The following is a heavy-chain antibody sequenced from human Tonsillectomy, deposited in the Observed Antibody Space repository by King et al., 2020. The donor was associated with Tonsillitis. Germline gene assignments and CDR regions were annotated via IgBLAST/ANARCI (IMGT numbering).Heavy chain of an antibody. Sequence: QLVQSGAEVKKPGSSVKVSCKASGGTFSSYAISWVRQAPGQGLEWMGRIIPILGIANYAQKFQGRVTITADKSTRTAYMEMSSQRSEEPAVYYCERGAVFISTCCYSRGNWFHPWGQGTLVTVSS. CDR1: GGTFSSYA. CDR3: ERGAVFISTCCYSRGNWFHP. J-gene: IGHJ5*02. D-gene: IGHD2-2*01. CDR2: IIPILGIA. V-gene: IGHV1-69*09.